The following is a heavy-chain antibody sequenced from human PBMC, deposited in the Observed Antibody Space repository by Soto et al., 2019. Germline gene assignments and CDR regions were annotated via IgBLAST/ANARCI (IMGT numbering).Heavy chain of an antibody. CDR1: GGTFSSYA. CDR2: IIPIFGTA. V-gene: IGHV1-69*01. J-gene: IGHJ6*02. Sequence: QVQLVQSGAEVKKPGSSVKVSCKASGGTFSSYAISWVRQAPGQGLEWMGGIIPIFGTANYAQKFQGRVTITADESTSTAYMELSSLRSEDTAVYYCARAIVVVVAAIPYYDGMDVWGQGTTVTVSS. CDR3: ARAIVVVVAAIPYYDGMDV. D-gene: IGHD2-15*01.